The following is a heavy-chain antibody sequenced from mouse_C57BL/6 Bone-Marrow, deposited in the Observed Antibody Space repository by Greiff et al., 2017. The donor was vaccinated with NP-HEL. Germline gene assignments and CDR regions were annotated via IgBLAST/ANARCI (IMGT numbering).Heavy chain of an antibody. CDR1: GYTFTSYG. Sequence: VQLQQSGAELARPGASVKLSCKASGYTFTSYGISWVKQRTGQGLEWIGEFYPRSGNTYYNEKFKGKATLTADKSSSTAYMELRSLTSEDSAVYFCARSGIWAFTTVYWGQGTTLTVSS. CDR3: ARSGIWAFTTVY. J-gene: IGHJ2*01. V-gene: IGHV1-81*01. CDR2: FYPRSGNT. D-gene: IGHD1-1*01.